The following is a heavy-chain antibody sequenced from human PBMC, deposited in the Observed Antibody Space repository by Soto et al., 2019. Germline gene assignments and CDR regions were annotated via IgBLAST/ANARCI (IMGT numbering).Heavy chain of an antibody. Sequence: EVQLVETGGGLIQPGGSLRLSCAASGFSVSNNYMSWVRQAPGKGLEWVSIINAGGSTYYADSVKGRFTISRDNSKNTVYLQMNGLRDEDTAMYYCASLAVAEGFDPWGQGTLVTVSS. CDR3: ASLAVAEGFDP. CDR2: INAGGST. D-gene: IGHD6-19*01. V-gene: IGHV3-53*02. CDR1: GFSVSNNY. J-gene: IGHJ5*02.